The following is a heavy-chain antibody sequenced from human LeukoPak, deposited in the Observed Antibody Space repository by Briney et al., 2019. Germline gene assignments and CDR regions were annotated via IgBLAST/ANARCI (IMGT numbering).Heavy chain of an antibody. CDR1: GGSISTYY. J-gene: IGHJ4*02. Sequence: SETLSLTCTVSGGSISTYYWNWIRLSPGKGLEWIGYVFRSGSTQYTPSLKRRVTISLDTSKNQFSLNLNSVTAADTAVYYCARTKNTGRRGDYFDYWGQGTLVTVSS. CDR3: ARTKNTGRRGDYFDY. V-gene: IGHV4-59*01. D-gene: IGHD1-14*01. CDR2: VFRSGST.